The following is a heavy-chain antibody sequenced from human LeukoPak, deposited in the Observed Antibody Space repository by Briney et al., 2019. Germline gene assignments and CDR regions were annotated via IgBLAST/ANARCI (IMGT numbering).Heavy chain of an antibody. D-gene: IGHD2-21*02. Sequence: SETLSLTCTVSGGSISSYCWSWIRQPPGRGLEWIGYIYYSGSTNYNPSLKSRVTISVDTSKNQFSLKLSPVTAADTAVYYCARRLPLAYCGGDCYSGAFDIWGQGTMVTVSS. CDR2: IYYSGST. CDR1: GGSISSYC. J-gene: IGHJ3*02. CDR3: ARRLPLAYCGGDCYSGAFDI. V-gene: IGHV4-59*01.